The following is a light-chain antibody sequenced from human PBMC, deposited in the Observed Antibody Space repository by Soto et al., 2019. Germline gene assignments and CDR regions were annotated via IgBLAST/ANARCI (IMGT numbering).Light chain of an antibody. CDR1: QSVSSY. Sequence: EIVLTQSPATLPLSPGERDTLSCRASQSVSSYLAWYQQKPGQAPRLLIYDASNRATGIPARFSGSGSGTDFTLTISSLEPEDFAVYYCQQRSNWPPTFGQGTKVEIK. CDR2: DAS. J-gene: IGKJ1*01. CDR3: QQRSNWPPT. V-gene: IGKV3-11*01.